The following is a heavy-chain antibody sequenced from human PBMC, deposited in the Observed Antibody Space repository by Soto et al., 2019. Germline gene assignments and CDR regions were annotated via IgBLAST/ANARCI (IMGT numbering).Heavy chain of an antibody. D-gene: IGHD6-13*01. Sequence: SETLSLTCTVSGGSISSYYWSWIRQPPGKGLEWIGYIYYSGSTNYNPSLKSRVTISVDTSKNQFSLKLSSVTAADTAVYYCARDNGEQLVREDYYYYGMGVWGQGTTVTVSS. J-gene: IGHJ6*02. CDR2: IYYSGST. CDR1: GGSISSYY. V-gene: IGHV4-59*01. CDR3: ARDNGEQLVREDYYYYGMGV.